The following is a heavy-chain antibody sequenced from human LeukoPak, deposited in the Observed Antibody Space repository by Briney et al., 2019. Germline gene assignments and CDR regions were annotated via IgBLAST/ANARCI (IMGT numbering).Heavy chain of an antibody. D-gene: IGHD4-23*01. Sequence: SETLSLTCTVSGGSISSSIYYWGWIRQPPGKGLEWIGNIYYSGSTYYNPSLKSRVTISVDTSKNQFSLKLSSVTAADTAVYYCARGSRYGGNPHPAVAFDYWGQGTLVTVSS. CDR3: ARGSRYGGNPHPAVAFDY. CDR2: IYYSGST. V-gene: IGHV4-39*01. J-gene: IGHJ4*02. CDR1: GGSISSSIYY.